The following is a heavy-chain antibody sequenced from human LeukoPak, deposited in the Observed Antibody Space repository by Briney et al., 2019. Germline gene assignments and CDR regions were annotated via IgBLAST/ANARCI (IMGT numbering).Heavy chain of an antibody. CDR3: AKDHYYDSSGYYKGDAFDI. Sequence: PGGSLRLSCAASGFTLSSYAMSWVRQAPGKGLEWVSAISGSGGSTYYADSVKGRFTISRDNSKNTLYLQMNSLRAEDTAVYYCAKDHYYDSSGYYKGDAFDIWGQGTMVTVSS. V-gene: IGHV3-23*01. J-gene: IGHJ3*02. CDR1: GFTLSSYA. CDR2: ISGSGGST. D-gene: IGHD3-22*01.